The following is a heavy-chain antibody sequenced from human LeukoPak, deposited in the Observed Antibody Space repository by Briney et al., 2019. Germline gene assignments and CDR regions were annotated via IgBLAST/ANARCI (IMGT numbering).Heavy chain of an antibody. CDR2: IYYSGST. J-gene: IGHJ2*01. V-gene: IGHV4-59*01. D-gene: IGHD4-17*01. CDR1: GGSISSYY. CDR3: ARVGTVTINWYFDL. Sequence: SETLSLTCTVSGGSISSYYWSWIRQPPGKGLEWVGYIYYSGSTNYNPSLKSRVTISVDTSKNQFSLKLSSVTAADTAVYYCARVGTVTINWYFDLWGRGTLVTVSS.